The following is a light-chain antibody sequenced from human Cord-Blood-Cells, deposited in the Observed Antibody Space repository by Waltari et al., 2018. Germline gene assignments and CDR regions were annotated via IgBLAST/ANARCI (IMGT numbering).Light chain of an antibody. CDR1: QSVSSY. Sequence: EIVFTQSPATLSLSPGERATLSCRASQSVSSYLAWYQQKPGQAPRLLIYDASNRATGIPARFSGSGYGTDFTLTISSLEPEDFAVYYCQQRSNWITFGQGTRLEIK. V-gene: IGKV3-11*01. CDR3: QQRSNWIT. CDR2: DAS. J-gene: IGKJ5*01.